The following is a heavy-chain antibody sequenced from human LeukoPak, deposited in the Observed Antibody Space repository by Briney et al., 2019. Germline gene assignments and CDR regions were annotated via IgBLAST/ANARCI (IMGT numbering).Heavy chain of an antibody. V-gene: IGHV3-30*02. CDR2: IKYDGSRT. Sequence: GGSLRLSCVVSGMPFERHGMHWVRQPPGKGLEWLAFIKYDGSRTDYEDSVRGRFTVSRDNSKNTLYLNMNSLRTEDTALYYCVKDTIFTVDPFDYWGQGTLVTVSS. CDR1: GMPFERHG. D-gene: IGHD3-3*01. J-gene: IGHJ4*02. CDR3: VKDTIFTVDPFDY.